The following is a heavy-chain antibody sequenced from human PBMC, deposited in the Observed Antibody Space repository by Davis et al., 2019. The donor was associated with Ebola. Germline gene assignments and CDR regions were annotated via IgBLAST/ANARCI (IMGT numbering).Heavy chain of an antibody. D-gene: IGHD3-10*01. J-gene: IGHJ6*04. V-gene: IGHV3-53*01. CDR3: ARDSSYYGPYYYYGMDV. CDR1: GFTVSSNY. Sequence: GGSLRLSCAASGFTVSSNYMSWVRQAPGKGLEWVSVIYSGGSTYYADSVKGRFTISRDNSKNTLYLQMNSLRAEDTAVYYCARDSSYYGPYYYYGMDVWGKGTTVTVSS. CDR2: IYSGGST.